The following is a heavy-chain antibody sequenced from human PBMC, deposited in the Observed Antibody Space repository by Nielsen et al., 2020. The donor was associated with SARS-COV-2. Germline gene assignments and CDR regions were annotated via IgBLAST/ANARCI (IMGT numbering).Heavy chain of an antibody. J-gene: IGHJ4*02. CDR3: AKHRWGHYYDSSDY. CDR1: GFTFSTYA. CDR2: IGDDGTGI. V-gene: IGHV3-23*01. Sequence: GESLKISCAASGFTFSTYAMNWVRQAPGKGLEWVSVIGDDGTGIYYADSVKGRFSISRDTSKNTLYLQMNSLRAEDTAVYYCAKHRWGHYYDSSDYWGQGTLVTVSS. D-gene: IGHD3-22*01.